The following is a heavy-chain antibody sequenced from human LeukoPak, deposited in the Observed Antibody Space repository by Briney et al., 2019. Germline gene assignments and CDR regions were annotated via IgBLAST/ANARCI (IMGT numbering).Heavy chain of an antibody. V-gene: IGHV1-8*01. CDR2: MNPNSGNT. CDR3: ARGRVVGATVDY. CDR1: GYTFTSYD. D-gene: IGHD1-26*01. Sequence: ASVKVSCKASGYTFTSYDINWVRQATGQGLEWMGWMNPNSGNTGYAQKFQGRVTMTRNTSISTAYMELSSLRSEDTAVYHCARGRVVGATVDYWGQGTLVTVSS. J-gene: IGHJ4*02.